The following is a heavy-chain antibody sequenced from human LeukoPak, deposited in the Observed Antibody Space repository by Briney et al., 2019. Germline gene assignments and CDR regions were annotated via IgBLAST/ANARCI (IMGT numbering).Heavy chain of an antibody. V-gene: IGHV6-1*01. D-gene: IGHD1-1*01. CDR2: TYYRSKWYN. Sequence: SQTLSLTCVISGDSVSSNSVARNWIRQSPSRGLEWLGNTYYRSKWYNDYAASVISRITINPDTSKNQFSLQLNSVTPEDTAVYYCARGGRYSFDYWGQGTLVTVSS. J-gene: IGHJ4*02. CDR1: GDSVSSNSVA. CDR3: ARGGRYSFDY.